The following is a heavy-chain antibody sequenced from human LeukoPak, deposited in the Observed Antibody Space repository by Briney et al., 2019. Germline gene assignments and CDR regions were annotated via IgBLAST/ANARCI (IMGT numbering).Heavy chain of an antibody. Sequence: PPETLSLTCTVSGGSISSYYWSWIRQPPGKGLEWIWYIYYSGSTNYNPSLKSRVTISVDTSKNQFSLKLSSVTAADTAVYYCARAPVGAIYYFDYWGQGTLVTVSS. CDR3: ARAPVGAIYYFDY. CDR1: GGSISSYY. V-gene: IGHV4-59*01. J-gene: IGHJ4*02. D-gene: IGHD1-26*01. CDR2: IYYSGST.